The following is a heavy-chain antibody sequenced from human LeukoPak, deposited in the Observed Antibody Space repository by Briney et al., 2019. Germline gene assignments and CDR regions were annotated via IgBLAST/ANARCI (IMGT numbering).Heavy chain of an antibody. D-gene: IGHD6-19*01. CDR2: ISAYNGNT. J-gene: IGHJ4*02. Sequence: GASVKVSCKASGYTFTSYGISWVRQAPGQGPEWMGWISAYNGNTNYAQKLQGRVTMTTDTSTSTAYMELRSLRSDDTAVYYCARDVKRPLAVAPPLDYWGQGTLVTVSS. CDR3: ARDVKRPLAVAPPLDY. CDR1: GYTFTSYG. V-gene: IGHV1-18*01.